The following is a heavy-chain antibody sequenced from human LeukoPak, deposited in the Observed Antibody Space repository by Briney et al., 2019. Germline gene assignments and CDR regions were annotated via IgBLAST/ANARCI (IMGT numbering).Heavy chain of an antibody. J-gene: IGHJ4*02. D-gene: IGHD3-10*01. V-gene: IGHV4-38-2*02. Sequence: SETLSLTCTVSGYSISGGYYWGWIRQPPGKGLEWIGEINHIGGTNYNPSLKSRVTMSVDTSKNQFSLKLSSVTAADTAVYYCARRSPGAWYFDYWGQGTLVTVSS. CDR1: GYSISGGYY. CDR2: INHIGGT. CDR3: ARRSPGAWYFDY.